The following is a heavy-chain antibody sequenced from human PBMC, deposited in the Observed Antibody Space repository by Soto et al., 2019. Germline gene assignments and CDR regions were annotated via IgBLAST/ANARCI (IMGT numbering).Heavy chain of an antibody. CDR1: GGSISSSSYY. CDR3: ARQLYEPDFWSVGGPFDY. V-gene: IGHV4-39*01. D-gene: IGHD3-3*01. Sequence: QLQLQESGPGLVKPSETLSLTCTVSGGSISSSSYYWGWIRQPPGKGLEWIGSIYYSGSTYYNPSLKSRVTISVDTSKNQFSLKLSSVTAADTAVYYCARQLYEPDFWSVGGPFDYWGQGTLVTVSS. CDR2: IYYSGST. J-gene: IGHJ4*02.